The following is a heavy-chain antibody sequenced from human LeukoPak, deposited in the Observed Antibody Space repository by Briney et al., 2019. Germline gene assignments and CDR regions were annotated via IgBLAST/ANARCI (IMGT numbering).Heavy chain of an antibody. CDR3: AKDAEVWFGAAYYYFDY. Sequence: GGSLRLSCAASGFTFSSYAMSWGRQAPGKGLEWVSAISGSGGSTYYADSVKGRFTISRDNSKNTLYLQMNSLRAEDTAVYYCAKDAEVWFGAAYYYFDYWGQGTLVTVSS. CDR1: GFTFSSYA. V-gene: IGHV3-23*01. J-gene: IGHJ4*02. CDR2: ISGSGGST. D-gene: IGHD3-10*01.